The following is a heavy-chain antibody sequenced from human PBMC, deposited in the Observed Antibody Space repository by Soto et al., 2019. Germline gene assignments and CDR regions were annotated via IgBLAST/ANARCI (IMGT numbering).Heavy chain of an antibody. CDR2: IDPSDSQT. CDR1: GYSFAGYW. J-gene: IGHJ4*02. CDR3: ARQIYDSDTGPNFQYYFDS. D-gene: IGHD3-22*01. Sequence: GESLKISCKGSGYSFAGYWITWVRQKPGKGLEWMGRIDPSDSQTYYSPSFRGHVTISVTKSITTVFLQWSSLRASDTAMYYCARQIYDSDTGPNFQYYFDSWGQGTPVIVSS. V-gene: IGHV5-10-1*01.